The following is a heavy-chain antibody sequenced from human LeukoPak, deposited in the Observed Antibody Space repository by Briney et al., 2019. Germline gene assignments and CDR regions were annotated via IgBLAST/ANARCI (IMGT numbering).Heavy chain of an antibody. CDR2: IYYSGST. Sequence: PSETLSLTCTVSGGSISSYYWSWIRQPPGKGLEWIGYIYYSGSTNYNPSLKRRVTISVDTSKNQFSLKLSSVTAADTAVYYCARVLPNLEWLPHYYMDVWGKGTTVTVSS. D-gene: IGHD3-3*01. CDR1: GGSISSYY. J-gene: IGHJ6*03. CDR3: ARVLPNLEWLPHYYMDV. V-gene: IGHV4-59*01.